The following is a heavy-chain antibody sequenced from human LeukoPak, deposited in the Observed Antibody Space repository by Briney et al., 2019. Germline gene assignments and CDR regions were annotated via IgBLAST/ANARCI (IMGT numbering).Heavy chain of an antibody. CDR2: IKQDGSEK. CDR3: ARGGSRIITSCVLDY. J-gene: IGHJ4*02. Sequence: GGSLRLSCAASGFTFRSYWMSWVRQAPGKGLEWVANIKQDGSEKYYVDSVKGRFTISRDNAKKSLYLQMNSLRAEDTAVYYCARGGSRIITSCVLDYWGQGTLVTVSS. V-gene: IGHV3-7*01. CDR1: GFTFRSYW. D-gene: IGHD2-2*01.